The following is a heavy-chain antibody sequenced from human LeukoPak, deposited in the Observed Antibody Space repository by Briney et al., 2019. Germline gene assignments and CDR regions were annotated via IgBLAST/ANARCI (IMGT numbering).Heavy chain of an antibody. D-gene: IGHD2-2*01. CDR2: ISSSSSYI. V-gene: IGHV3-21*01. CDR1: GFTFSSYS. J-gene: IGHJ4*02. CDR3: ARDYCSSTSCYIDY. Sequence: MAGGSLRLSCAASGFTFSSYSMNWVRQAPGKGLGWVSSISSSSSYIYYADSVKGRFTISRDNAKNSLYLQMNSLRAEDTAVYYCARDYCSSTSCYIDYWGQGTLVTVSS.